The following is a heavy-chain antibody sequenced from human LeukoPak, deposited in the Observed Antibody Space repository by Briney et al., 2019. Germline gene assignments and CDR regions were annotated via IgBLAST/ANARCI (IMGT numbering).Heavy chain of an antibody. J-gene: IGHJ5*02. V-gene: IGHV3-21*04. D-gene: IGHD3-3*01. Sequence: GGSLRLSCAASGFTFSSYSMNWVRQAPGKGLEWVSSISSSSSYIYYADSVKGRFTISRDNAKNSLYLQMNSLRAEDTAVYYCAKVETTDFWSGYDWFDPWGQGTLVTVSS. CDR3: AKVETTDFWSGYDWFDP. CDR1: GFTFSSYS. CDR2: ISSSSSYI.